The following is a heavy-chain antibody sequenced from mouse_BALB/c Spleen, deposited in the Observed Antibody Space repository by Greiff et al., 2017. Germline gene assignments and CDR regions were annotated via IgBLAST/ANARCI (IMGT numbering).Heavy chain of an antibody. CDR2: IRNKANGYTT. CDR1: GFTFTDYY. V-gene: IGHV7-3*02. Sequence: EVKLMESGGGLVQPGGSLRLSCATSGFTFTDYYMSWVRQPPGKALEWLGFIRNKANGYTTEYSASVKGRFTISRDNSQSILYLQMNTLRAEDSATYYCARDYDYDGAMDYWGQGTSVTVSS. CDR3: ARDYDYDGAMDY. J-gene: IGHJ4*01. D-gene: IGHD2-4*01.